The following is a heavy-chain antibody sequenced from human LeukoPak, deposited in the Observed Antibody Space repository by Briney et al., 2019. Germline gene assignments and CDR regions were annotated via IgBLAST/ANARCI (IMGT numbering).Heavy chain of an antibody. J-gene: IGHJ5*02. CDR2: IYYSGST. CDR3: AREPVGYCSSTSCYFGWFDP. CDR1: GGSISSGDYY. V-gene: IGHV4-30-4*08. D-gene: IGHD2-2*01. Sequence: SETLSLTCTVSGGSISSGDYYWSWIRQPPGKGLERIGYIYYSGSTYYNPSLKSRVTISVDTSKNQFSLKLSSVTAADTAVYYCAREPVGYCSSTSCYFGWFDPWGQGTLVTVSS.